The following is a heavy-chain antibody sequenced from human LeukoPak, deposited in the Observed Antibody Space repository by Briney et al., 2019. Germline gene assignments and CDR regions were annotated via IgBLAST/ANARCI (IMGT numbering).Heavy chain of an antibody. V-gene: IGHV4-34*01. CDR3: ARGMDDYGDYEGHSRYYYYMDV. Sequence: PSETLSLTCAVYGGSFSGYYWSWIRQPPGEGLEWIGEINHSGSTNYNPSLKSRVTISVDTSKNQFSLKLSSVTAADTAVYYCARGMDDYGDYEGHSRYYYYMDVWGKGTTVTVSS. J-gene: IGHJ6*03. CDR1: GGSFSGYY. D-gene: IGHD4-17*01. CDR2: INHSGST.